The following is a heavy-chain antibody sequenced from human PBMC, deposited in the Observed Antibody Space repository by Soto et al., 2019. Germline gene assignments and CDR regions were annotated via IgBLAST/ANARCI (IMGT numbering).Heavy chain of an antibody. CDR1: GGSISFYY. J-gene: IGHJ4*02. Sequence: QVQLQESGPGLVKPSETLSLTCTVSGGSISFYYWSWIRQPPGKGLVWIAYIYSSGSTKYNPSLTSRVTISVDTSKNQLSLKLSSVTAADTAVYYCAREGYSSRWNPIDYWGQGTQVTVSS. D-gene: IGHD6-13*01. CDR3: AREGYSSRWNPIDY. V-gene: IGHV4-59*01. CDR2: IYSSGST.